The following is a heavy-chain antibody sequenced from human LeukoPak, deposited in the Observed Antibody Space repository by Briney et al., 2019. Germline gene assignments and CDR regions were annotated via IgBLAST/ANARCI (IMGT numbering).Heavy chain of an antibody. CDR2: IIPIFGTA. D-gene: IGHD2-2*01. CDR1: GGTFSSYA. V-gene: IGHV1-69*05. J-gene: IGHJ4*02. CDR3: ARGRYCSSTSCPYFDY. Sequence: SVKVSCMASGGTFSSYAISCVRQAPGQGPEWMGGIIPIFGTANYAQKFQGRVTITTDESTSTAYMELRSLRSDDTAVYYCARGRYCSSTSCPYFDYWGQGTLVTVSS.